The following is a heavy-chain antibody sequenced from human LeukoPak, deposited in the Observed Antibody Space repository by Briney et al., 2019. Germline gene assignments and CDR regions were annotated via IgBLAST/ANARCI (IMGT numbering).Heavy chain of an antibody. CDR3: ARQEYYSGSWGPFDY. CDR2: IYYSGST. J-gene: IGHJ4*02. CDR1: GGSISSYY. Sequence: PSETLSLTCTVSGGSISSYYWSWIRQPPGRGLEWIGYIYYSGSTNYNPSLKSRVTISVDTSKNQFSLKLSSVTAADTAVYYCARQEYYSGSWGPFDYWGQGTLVTVSS. D-gene: IGHD6-13*01. V-gene: IGHV4-59*08.